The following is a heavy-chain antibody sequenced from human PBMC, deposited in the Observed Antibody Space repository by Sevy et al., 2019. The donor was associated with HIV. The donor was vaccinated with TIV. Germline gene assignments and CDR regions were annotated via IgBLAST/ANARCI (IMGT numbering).Heavy chain of an antibody. Sequence: GGSLRLSCAASGFTFSSYSMNWVRQAPGKGLEWFSSISSSSSYIYYADSVKGRFTISRDNAKNSLYLQMNSLRAEDTAVYYCARDGGGSIAFDIWGQGTMVTVSS. V-gene: IGHV3-21*01. D-gene: IGHD3-10*01. J-gene: IGHJ3*02. CDR2: ISSSSSYI. CDR3: ARDGGGSIAFDI. CDR1: GFTFSSYS.